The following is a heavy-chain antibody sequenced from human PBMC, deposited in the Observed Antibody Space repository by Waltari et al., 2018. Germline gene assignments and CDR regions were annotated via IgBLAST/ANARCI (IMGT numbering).Heavy chain of an antibody. J-gene: IGHJ4*02. Sequence: QVQLVQSGAEVKKPGASVKVSCKASGYTFTGSYMPWVRPAPGQGLEWMGRINPNSGGTNYAQKFQGRVTMTRDTSISTAYMELSRLRSDDTAVYYCARDMGTSGYALYYYWGQGTLVTVSS. D-gene: IGHD5-12*01. CDR1: GYTFTGSY. V-gene: IGHV1-2*06. CDR3: ARDMGTSGYALYYY. CDR2: INPNSGGT.